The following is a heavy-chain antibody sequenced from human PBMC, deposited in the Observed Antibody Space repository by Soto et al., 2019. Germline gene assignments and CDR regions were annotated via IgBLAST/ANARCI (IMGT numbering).Heavy chain of an antibody. V-gene: IGHV3-53*01. Sequence: EVQLVESGGGLIQPGGSLRLSCAASGFTVSNNDMSWVRQAPGKGLEWVSVINSGDSTYYADSVKGRFTISRDKSKNTLDLQMNSLPAEDTAVYYCAREGGYCSGGSCYFDYWGQGTLVTVSS. CDR1: GFTVSNND. CDR2: INSGDST. D-gene: IGHD2-15*01. CDR3: AREGGYCSGGSCYFDY. J-gene: IGHJ4*02.